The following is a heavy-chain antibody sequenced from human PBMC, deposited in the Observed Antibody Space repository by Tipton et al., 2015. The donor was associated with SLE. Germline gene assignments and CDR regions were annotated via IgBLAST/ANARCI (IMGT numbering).Heavy chain of an antibody. Sequence: TLSLTCVVSGYSISSGYYWGWIRQPPGKGLEWIGSIYHTGTTYYNPSLKSRVTISVDTSNNHFSLNLSSVTAADTAVYYCARLSTDYADRSGYGYFDHWCQGTLVTVSS. CDR2: IYHTGTT. CDR1: GYSISSGYY. CDR3: ARLSTDYADRSGYGYFDH. D-gene: IGHD3-22*01. V-gene: IGHV4-38-2*01. J-gene: IGHJ4*02.